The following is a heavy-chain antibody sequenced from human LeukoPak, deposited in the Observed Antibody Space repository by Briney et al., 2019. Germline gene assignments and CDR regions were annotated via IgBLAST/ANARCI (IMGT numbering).Heavy chain of an antibody. CDR1: GASISNYY. CDR2: LYTSGSI. CDR3: AGATWGSGYFDY. J-gene: IGHJ4*02. Sequence: SEALSLTCTVSGASISNYYWSWIRQPAGKGLEWIGRLYTSGSINFNPSLKSRITMSADTSKNQFSLRLSSVTAADTAVYYCAGATWGSGYFDYWGQGTLVTVSS. V-gene: IGHV4-4*07. D-gene: IGHD7-27*01.